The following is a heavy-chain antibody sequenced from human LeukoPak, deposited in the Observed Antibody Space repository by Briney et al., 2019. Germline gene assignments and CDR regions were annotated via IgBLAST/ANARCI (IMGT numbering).Heavy chain of an antibody. D-gene: IGHD6-6*01. CDR1: GFTVSNNY. CDR3: ARVRPHPIIDV. V-gene: IGHV3-53*01. J-gene: IGHJ6*03. Sequence: PGGSLRLSCAASGFTVSNNYMSWDRQAPGKGLEWVSVIYTGVSTYYADSVKGRFAISRDNSKNTLYLQMNSLRAEDTGVYYCARVRPHPIIDVWGKGTTVTVSS. CDR2: IYTGVST.